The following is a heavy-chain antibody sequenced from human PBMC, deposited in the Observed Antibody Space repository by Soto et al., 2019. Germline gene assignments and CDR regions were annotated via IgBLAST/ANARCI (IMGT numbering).Heavy chain of an antibody. D-gene: IGHD2-15*01. CDR1: GGTFSSYA. Sequence: ASVKVSCKASGGTFSSYAISWVRQAPGQGLESMGGIIPIFGTANYAQKFQGRVTITADESTSTAYMELSSLRSEDTAVYYCARSSVLGYCSGGSCYLFASWGQGTLVTVSS. J-gene: IGHJ5*01. CDR2: IIPIFGTA. V-gene: IGHV1-69*13. CDR3: ARSSVLGYCSGGSCYLFAS.